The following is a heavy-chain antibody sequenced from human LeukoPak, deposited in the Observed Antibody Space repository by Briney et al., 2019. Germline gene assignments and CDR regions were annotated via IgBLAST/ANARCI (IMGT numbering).Heavy chain of an antibody. CDR2: IYPRDGST. Sequence: GASVKVSCKASGYTFTSNYIHWVRQAPGQGLEWMGMIYPRDGSTSYAQKFQGRVTVTRDTSTGTVHMELSGLRSEDTAVYYCARDQGGFDYWGQGTLVTVSS. CDR3: ARDQGGFDY. CDR1: GYTFTSNY. J-gene: IGHJ4*02. V-gene: IGHV1-46*01.